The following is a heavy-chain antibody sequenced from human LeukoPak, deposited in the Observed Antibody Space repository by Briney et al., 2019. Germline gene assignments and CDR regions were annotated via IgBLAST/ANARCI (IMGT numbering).Heavy chain of an antibody. CDR3: AKDLIKGRPYYYGMDI. Sequence: GGSLRLSCAASGFTFSSYGMHWVRQAPGKGLEWVSAISGSGGSTYYADSVKGRFTISRDNSKNTLYLQMNSLRAEDTAVYYCAKDLIKGRPYYYGMDIWGQGTTVTVSS. J-gene: IGHJ6*02. D-gene: IGHD2-8*01. CDR1: GFTFSSYG. CDR2: ISGSGGST. V-gene: IGHV3-23*01.